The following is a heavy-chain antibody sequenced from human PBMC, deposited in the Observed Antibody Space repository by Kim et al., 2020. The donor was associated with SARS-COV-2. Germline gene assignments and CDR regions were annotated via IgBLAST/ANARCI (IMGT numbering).Heavy chain of an antibody. CDR1: GFTFSSYW. Sequence: GGSLRLSCAASGFTFSSYWMHWVRQAPGKGLVWVSRINSDGSSTSYADSVEGRFTISRDNAKNTLYLQMNSLRAEDTAVYYCVPYYYGSGSYFAAYYYGMDVWGQGTTVTVSS. CDR3: VPYYYGSGSYFAAYYYGMDV. CDR2: INSDGSST. V-gene: IGHV3-74*01. D-gene: IGHD3-10*01. J-gene: IGHJ6*02.